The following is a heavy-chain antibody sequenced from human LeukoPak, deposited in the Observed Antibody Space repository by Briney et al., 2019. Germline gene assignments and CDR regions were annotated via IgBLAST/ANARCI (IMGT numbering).Heavy chain of an antibody. V-gene: IGHV4-59*01. Sequence: SETLSLTCAVSGGSISSYYWSWIRQPPGKGLEWIGYIFYTGSTNYNPSLKSRVTISVDRSKNQFTLKLSSVTAADTAIYYCARAGAWQIDPWGQGTLVTVSS. CDR3: ARAGAWQIDP. CDR1: GGSISSYY. D-gene: IGHD3-10*01. J-gene: IGHJ5*02. CDR2: IFYTGST.